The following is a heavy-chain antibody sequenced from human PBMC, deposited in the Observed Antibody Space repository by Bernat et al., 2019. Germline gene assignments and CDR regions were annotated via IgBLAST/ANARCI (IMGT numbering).Heavy chain of an antibody. J-gene: IGHJ6*02. CDR3: ARTRSLSGWYGPYGMDV. V-gene: IGHV3-30*03. CDR1: GFTFSSYG. D-gene: IGHD6-19*01. CDR2: ISYDGSNK. Sequence: QVQLVESGGGVVQPGRSLRLSCAASGFTFSSYGMHWVRQAPGKGVEWVAVISYDGSNKYYADSVKGRFTISRDNSKNTLYLQMNGLRAGDTAVYYCARTRSLSGWYGPYGMDVWGQGTTVTVAS.